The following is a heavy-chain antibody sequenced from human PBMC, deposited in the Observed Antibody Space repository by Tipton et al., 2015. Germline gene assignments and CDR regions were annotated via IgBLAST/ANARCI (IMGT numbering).Heavy chain of an antibody. J-gene: IGHJ6*02. CDR2: IYYSGNT. CDR3: ARGPYYYDSNDYYYYAMHV. V-gene: IGHV4-31*03. D-gene: IGHD3-22*01. Sequence: TLSLTCTVSGGSINSGGHFWSWIRQHPGTGLEWIGNIYYSGNTHYNPSLKSRVTMSLDTSKSQFSLKLSSVTAADTAVYYCARGPYYYDSNDYYYYAMHVWGQGTTVTVSS. CDR1: GGSINSGGHF.